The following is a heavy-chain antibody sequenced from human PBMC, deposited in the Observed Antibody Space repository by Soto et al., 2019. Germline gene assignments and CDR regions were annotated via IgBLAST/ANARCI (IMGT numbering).Heavy chain of an antibody. CDR3: ARDQGSHPGD. Sequence: QVQLRESGPGLVRPSGTLSLTCAVSGGSISNDNWWSWVRQPPGKGLEWIGEIYHSGSTNYNPSLQSRVTVSVVPSKNLFSLTLNSVTAADTAFYYCARDQGSHPGDWGQGTLVSVSS. J-gene: IGHJ4*02. V-gene: IGHV4-4*02. CDR1: GGSISNDNW. D-gene: IGHD6-13*01. CDR2: IYHSGST.